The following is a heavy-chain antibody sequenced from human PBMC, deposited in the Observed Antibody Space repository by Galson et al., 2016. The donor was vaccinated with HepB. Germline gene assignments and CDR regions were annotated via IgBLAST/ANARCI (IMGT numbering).Heavy chain of an antibody. CDR3: VGGYDDSFDY. Sequence: SLRLSCAASGFTFSSYDMHWVRQAPGKGLEWVAVIWSDGSNKYYADSVKGRFTISRDNSKNTLYLQMNSLRAEDTAVYYCVGGYDDSFDYWGQGTLVTVSS. D-gene: IGHD5-12*01. CDR2: IWSDGSNK. V-gene: IGHV3-33*01. J-gene: IGHJ4*02. CDR1: GFTFSSYD.